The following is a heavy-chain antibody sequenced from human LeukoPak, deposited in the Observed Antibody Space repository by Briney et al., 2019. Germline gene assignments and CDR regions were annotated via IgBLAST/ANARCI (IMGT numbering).Heavy chain of an antibody. CDR1: GGSISSGDYY. V-gene: IGHV4-30-4*01. CDR2: IYYSGST. D-gene: IGHD2-2*01. Sequence: PSETLSLTCTVSGGSISSGDYYWSWIRQPPGKGLEWIGYIYYSGSTYYNPSLKSRVTISIDTSKNQLSLKLSSVTAADTAVYYCARSVVVPAAMRGPGAFDIWGQGTMVTVSS. J-gene: IGHJ3*02. CDR3: ARSVVVPAAMRGPGAFDI.